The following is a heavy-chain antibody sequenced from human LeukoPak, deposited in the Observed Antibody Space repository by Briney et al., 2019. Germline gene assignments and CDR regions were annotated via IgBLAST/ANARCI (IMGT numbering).Heavy chain of an antibody. Sequence: GGSLRLSCAASGFTFSSYSMNWVRQAPGKGLEWVSSISSSSSYIYYADSVKGRFTISRDNAKNSLYLQMNSLRAEDTAVYYCAREVDSSGWYGDNYFDYWGQGTLVTVSS. CDR3: AREVDSSGWYGDNYFDY. J-gene: IGHJ4*02. CDR2: ISSSSSYI. D-gene: IGHD6-19*01. V-gene: IGHV3-21*04. CDR1: GFTFSSYS.